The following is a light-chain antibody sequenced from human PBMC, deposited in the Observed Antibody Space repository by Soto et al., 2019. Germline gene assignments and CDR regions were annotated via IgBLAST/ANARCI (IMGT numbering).Light chain of an antibody. Sequence: DIQMTQSPSSLSASVGERDTISCPASQEINFYLNWYQQKPGKAPNLLIYDTSNLETGVPSRFSGSGSGTDFSLTISSLQPEDIGTYYCQQYGDSPFTFGPGTKVDIK. CDR1: QEINFY. V-gene: IGKV1-33*01. J-gene: IGKJ3*01. CDR3: QQYGDSPFT. CDR2: DTS.